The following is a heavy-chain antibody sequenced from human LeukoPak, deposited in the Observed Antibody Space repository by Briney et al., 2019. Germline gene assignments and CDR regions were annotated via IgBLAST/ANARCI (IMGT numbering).Heavy chain of an antibody. Sequence: GGSLRPSCAASGFTFSTYSMNWVRQAPGKGLEWVSSISSSTDIYYGDSVKGRFAISRDNAKNSLYLQMNSLRAEDTAVYYCARVGYYDSSGLDYWGQGTLVTVSS. CDR3: ARVGYYDSSGLDY. V-gene: IGHV3-21*01. CDR2: ISSSTDI. J-gene: IGHJ4*02. D-gene: IGHD3-22*01. CDR1: GFTFSTYS.